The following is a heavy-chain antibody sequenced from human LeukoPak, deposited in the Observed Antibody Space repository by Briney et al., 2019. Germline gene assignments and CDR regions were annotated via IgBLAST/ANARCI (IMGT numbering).Heavy chain of an antibody. CDR3: AHRETYSSSWYFDAFDI. CDR2: IYWDDDK. CDR1: GFSLSTSGVG. Sequence: SGPTLVNPTQTLTLTCTFSGFSLSTSGVGVGWIRQPPGKALEWLALIYWDDDKRYSPSLKSRLTITKDTPKNQVVLTMTNMDPVDTATYYCAHRETYSSSWYFDAFDIWGQGTMVTVSS. V-gene: IGHV2-5*02. J-gene: IGHJ3*02. D-gene: IGHD6-13*01.